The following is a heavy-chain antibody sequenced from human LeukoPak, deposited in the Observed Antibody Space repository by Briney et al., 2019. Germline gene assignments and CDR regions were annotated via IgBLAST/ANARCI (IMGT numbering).Heavy chain of an antibody. V-gene: IGHV3-48*03. CDR2: ISSSGSTI. D-gene: IGHD3/OR15-3a*01. CDR1: GFTFSSYE. CDR3: ARDGRDDAFDI. J-gene: IGHJ3*02. Sequence: GGSLRLSCAASGFTFSSYEMNWVRQAPGKGLEWVSYISSSGSTIYYADSVKGRFTISRDNAKNSLYLQMNSLRAEDTAVYYCARDGRDDAFDIWGQGTMVTVSS.